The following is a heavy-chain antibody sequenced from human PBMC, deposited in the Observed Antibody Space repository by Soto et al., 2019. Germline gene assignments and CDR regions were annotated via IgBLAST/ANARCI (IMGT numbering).Heavy chain of an antibody. J-gene: IGHJ4*02. CDR1: GYTFINHG. CDR3: ARDLYPLAYYFDY. V-gene: IGHV1-18*01. CDR2: ISGNNGNT. D-gene: IGHD3-16*01. Sequence: ASLKVSCTASGYTFINHGSSWVRQAPGQGLEWMGWISGNNGNTKYARKFQGRVTMTTDTSTSTAYMELRSLRSNDTAVYYCARDLYPLAYYFDYWGQGSLVTVSS.